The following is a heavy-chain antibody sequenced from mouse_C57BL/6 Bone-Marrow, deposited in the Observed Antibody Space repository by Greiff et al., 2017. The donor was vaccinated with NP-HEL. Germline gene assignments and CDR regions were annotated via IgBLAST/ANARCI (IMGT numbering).Heavy chain of an antibody. J-gene: IGHJ1*03. CDR3: AREGITTVPRYFDV. Sequence: EVKLMESEGGLVQPGSSMKLSCTASGFTFSDYYMAWVRQVPEKGLEWVANINYDGSSTYYLDSLKSRFIISRDNAKNILYLQMSSLKSEDTATYYCAREGITTVPRYFDVWGTGTTVTVSS. V-gene: IGHV5-16*01. CDR2: INYDGSST. CDR1: GFTFSDYY. D-gene: IGHD1-1*01.